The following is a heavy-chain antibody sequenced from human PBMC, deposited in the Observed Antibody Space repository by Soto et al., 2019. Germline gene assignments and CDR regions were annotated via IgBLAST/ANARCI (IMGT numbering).Heavy chain of an antibody. V-gene: IGHV1-69*13. D-gene: IGHD3-3*01. J-gene: IGHJ6*01. Sequence: ASVKVSCKASGGTFSSYAISWVRQAPGQGLEWMGGIIPIFGTANYAQKFQGRVTITADESTSTAYMELSSLRSEDTAVYYCGFTENYNYYGMDVWGQGTMGTVSS. CDR2: IIPIFGTA. CDR1: GGTFSSYA. CDR3: GFTENYNYYGMDV.